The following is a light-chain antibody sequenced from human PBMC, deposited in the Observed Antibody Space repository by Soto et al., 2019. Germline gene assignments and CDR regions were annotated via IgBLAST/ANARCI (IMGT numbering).Light chain of an antibody. Sequence: EIVLTQSPATLSLPPGERATLSCRACQSVNIYLAWYQQKPGQAPRLLIYDASNRATGIPARFSGSGSGTDFTLTISSLEPEDIAVYYCQQRSNWRVTFGGGTKVEIK. V-gene: IGKV3-11*01. CDR2: DAS. CDR3: QQRSNWRVT. J-gene: IGKJ4*01. CDR1: QSVNIY.